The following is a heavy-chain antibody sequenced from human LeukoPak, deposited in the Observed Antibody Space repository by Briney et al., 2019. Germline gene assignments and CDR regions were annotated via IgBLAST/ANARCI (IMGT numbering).Heavy chain of an antibody. CDR3: AKDSFYSGSGSYRNYYGMDV. J-gene: IGHJ6*02. Sequence: GGSLRLSCAASGFTCSSYGMHWVRQAPGKGLEWVAFIQYDGSNKYYADSVKGRFTISRDNSKNTLYLQMNSLRAEDTAVYYCAKDSFYSGSGSYRNYYGMDVWGQGTTVTVSS. CDR1: GFTCSSYG. CDR2: IQYDGSNK. D-gene: IGHD3-10*01. V-gene: IGHV3-30*02.